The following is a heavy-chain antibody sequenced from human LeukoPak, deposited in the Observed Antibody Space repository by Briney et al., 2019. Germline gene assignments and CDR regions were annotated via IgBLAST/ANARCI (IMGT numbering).Heavy chain of an antibody. CDR2: ISSSSSYI. V-gene: IGHV3-21*01. CDR3: ARDGYDYSLFYIDY. CDR1: GFTFSSYS. D-gene: IGHD4-11*01. Sequence: TGGSLRLSCAASGFTFSSYSMNWVRQAPGKGLEWVSSISSSSSYIYYADSVKGRFTISRDNSKNTLYLQMNSLRAEDTAVYYCARDGYDYSLFYIDYWGQGTLVTVSS. J-gene: IGHJ4*02.